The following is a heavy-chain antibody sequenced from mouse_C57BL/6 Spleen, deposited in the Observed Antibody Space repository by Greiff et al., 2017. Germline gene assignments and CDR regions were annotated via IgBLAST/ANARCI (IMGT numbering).Heavy chain of an antibody. Sequence: EVKLVESGGGLVQPGGSLKLSCAASGFTFSDYGMAWVRQAPRKGPEWVAFISNLAYSIYYAGTVTGRFTISRENAKNTLYLEMSSLRSEDTAMYYCARRGMGQEYYFDYWGQGTTLTVSS. CDR2: ISNLAYSI. J-gene: IGHJ2*01. D-gene: IGHD3-3*01. V-gene: IGHV5-15*04. CDR1: GFTFSDYG. CDR3: ARRGMGQEYYFDY.